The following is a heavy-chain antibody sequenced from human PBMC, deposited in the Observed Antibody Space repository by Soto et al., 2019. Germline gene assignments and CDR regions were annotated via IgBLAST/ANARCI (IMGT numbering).Heavy chain of an antibody. CDR3: LSPEYYYGSGNVDY. D-gene: IGHD3-10*01. J-gene: IGHJ4*02. CDR1: GFTLSGSA. V-gene: IGHV3-73*02. CDR2: IRDKANNYAT. Sequence: EVQLVESGGGLVQPGGSLILSCAASGFTLSGSAIHWVRQASGKGLEWVGRIRDKANNYATAYAASVEGRFIISRDDSTNTAYLQMSSLKTEDTAVYYCLSPEYYYGSGNVDYWGQGTLVTISS.